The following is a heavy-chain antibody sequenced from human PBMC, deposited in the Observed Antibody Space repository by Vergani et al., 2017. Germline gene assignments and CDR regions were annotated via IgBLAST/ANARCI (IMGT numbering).Heavy chain of an antibody. Sequence: QVQLQESGPGLVRPSQTLSLTCTVSGGSISSGSYYWSWFRQPAGKGLAWIGRFYTGGGTSYTPTLKSRVTISVDTSKNQFSLQLSSVTAADTAVYYCARDPLYSTTWPFLLLDMNVWGQGTTVTVSS. CDR1: GGSISSGSYY. D-gene: IGHD6-13*01. CDR2: FYTGGGT. J-gene: IGHJ6*02. V-gene: IGHV4-61*02. CDR3: ARDPLYSTTWPFLLLDMNV.